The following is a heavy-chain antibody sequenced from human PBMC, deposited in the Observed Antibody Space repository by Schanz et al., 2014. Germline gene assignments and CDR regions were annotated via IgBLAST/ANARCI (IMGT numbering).Heavy chain of an antibody. V-gene: IGHV3-30*03. Sequence: QVQLVESGGGVVQPGRSLRLSCAASGFMFSSYGMHWVRQAPGKGLEWVGVISYDGSKKSYADSVKGRFTISRDNSKNTLYLQMNSLRPEDTAVYYGARGGFGEVSYFDYWGQGTLVTVSS. CDR2: ISYDGSKK. CDR3: ARGGFGEVSYFDY. CDR1: GFMFSSYG. J-gene: IGHJ4*02. D-gene: IGHD3-10*01.